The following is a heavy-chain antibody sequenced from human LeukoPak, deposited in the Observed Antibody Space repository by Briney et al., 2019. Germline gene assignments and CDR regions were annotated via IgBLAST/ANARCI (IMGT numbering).Heavy chain of an antibody. D-gene: IGHD1-26*01. V-gene: IGHV3-48*01. J-gene: IGHJ4*02. CDR3: AKARGGGSHDDFDY. Sequence: GGSLRLSCAASGFTFSTYSMNWGRQAPGKGLEWLSYISTSSSTIYYAESVKGRFTISRDNAKNSLYLQMNSLRVEDTAICYCAKARGGGSHDDFDYWGQGTLVTVSS. CDR2: ISTSSSTI. CDR1: GFTFSTYS.